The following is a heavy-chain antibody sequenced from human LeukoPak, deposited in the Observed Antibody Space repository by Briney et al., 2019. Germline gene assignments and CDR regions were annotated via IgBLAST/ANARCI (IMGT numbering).Heavy chain of an antibody. CDR1: GFTFSSYG. CDR2: IRYDGSNK. Sequence: PGGSLRLSCAASGFTFSSYGMHWVRQAPGKGLEWVAFIRYDGSNKYYADSVKGRLTISRDNSKNTLYLQMNSLRAEDTALYYCARPTIAAAGTGAFDIWGQGTMVTVSS. J-gene: IGHJ3*02. V-gene: IGHV3-30*02. CDR3: ARPTIAAAGTGAFDI. D-gene: IGHD6-13*01.